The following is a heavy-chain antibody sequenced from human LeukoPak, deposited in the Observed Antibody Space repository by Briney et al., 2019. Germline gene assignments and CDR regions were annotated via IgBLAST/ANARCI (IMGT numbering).Heavy chain of an antibody. CDR3: AKAECSGGSCYSSPYY. Sequence: GGSLRLSCATSGFTFSSYAMSWVRQAPGKGLEWVSAISGSGGSTYYADSVKGRFTISRDNSKNTLYLQMNSLRAEDTAVYYCAKAECSGGSCYSSPYYWGQGTLVTVSS. J-gene: IGHJ4*02. CDR2: ISGSGGST. CDR1: GFTFSSYA. D-gene: IGHD2-15*01. V-gene: IGHV3-23*01.